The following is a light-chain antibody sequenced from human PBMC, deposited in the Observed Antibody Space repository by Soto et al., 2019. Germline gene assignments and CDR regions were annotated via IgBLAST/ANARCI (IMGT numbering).Light chain of an antibody. Sequence: QSALTQPASVSGSPGQSITISCTGTSSDVGGYNYVSWYQQHPGKAPKLMIYEVSNRPSGVANRLSGSKSGNTASLTISGVQAEDDADYYCSSYTSSSSSCVFGTGTKLTVL. CDR3: SSYTSSSSSCV. V-gene: IGLV2-14*01. CDR2: EVS. CDR1: SSDVGGYNY. J-gene: IGLJ1*01.